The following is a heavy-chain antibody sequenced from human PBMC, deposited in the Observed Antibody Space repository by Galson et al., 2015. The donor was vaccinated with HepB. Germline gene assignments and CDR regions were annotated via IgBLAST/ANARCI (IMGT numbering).Heavy chain of an antibody. J-gene: IGHJ4*02. CDR3: ATLGRGSGWYLVY. Sequence: SVKVSCKVSGYTLTELSMHWVRQAPGKGLEWMGGFDPEDGETIYAQKFQGRVTMTEDTSTDTAYMELSSLRSEDTAVYYCATLGRGSGWYLVYWGQGTLVTVSS. CDR2: FDPEDGET. V-gene: IGHV1-24*01. D-gene: IGHD6-19*01. CDR1: GYTLTELS.